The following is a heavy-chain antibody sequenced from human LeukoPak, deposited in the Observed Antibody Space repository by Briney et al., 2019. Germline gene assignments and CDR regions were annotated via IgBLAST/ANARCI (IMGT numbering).Heavy chain of an antibody. D-gene: IGHD5-18*01. CDR3: ARRGRGYSYGSNYFDY. CDR1: GGSFSGYY. J-gene: IGHJ4*02. Sequence: SETLSLTCAVYGGSFSGYYWSWIRQPPGKGLEWIGEINHSGSTNYNPSLKSRVTISVDTSKNQFSLKLSSVTAADTAVYYCARRGRGYSYGSNYFDYWGQGTLVTVSS. CDR2: INHSGST. V-gene: IGHV4-34*01.